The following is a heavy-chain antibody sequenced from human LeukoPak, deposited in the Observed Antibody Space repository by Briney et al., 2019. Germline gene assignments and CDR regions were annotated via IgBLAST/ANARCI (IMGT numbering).Heavy chain of an antibody. CDR2: ISAYNGNT. CDR3: ATSLGHYYDSSGYSGPYYYYGMDV. V-gene: IGHV1-18*01. CDR1: GYTFTSYG. Sequence: ASVKVSCKASGYTFTSYGISWVRQAPGQGLEWMGWISAYNGNTNYAQKLQGRVTMTTDTSTSTAYMELRSLRSDDTAVYYCATSLGHYYDSSGYSGPYYYYGMDVWGQGTTVTVSS. J-gene: IGHJ6*02. D-gene: IGHD3-22*01.